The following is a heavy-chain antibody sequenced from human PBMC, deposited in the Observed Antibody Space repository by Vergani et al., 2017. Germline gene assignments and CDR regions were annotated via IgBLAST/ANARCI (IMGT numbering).Heavy chain of an antibody. V-gene: IGHV4-38-2*02. CDR2: IYHSGST. Sequence: QVQLQESGPGLVKPSETLSLTCTVSGYSISSGYYWGWIRQPPGKGLEWIGSIYHSGSTYYNPSLKSRVTISVDTSKNQFSLKRSSVTAADTAVYYCARDFPITAGGYSYGNWCDPWGQGTLVTVSS. CDR1: GYSISSGYY. J-gene: IGHJ5*02. D-gene: IGHD5-18*01. CDR3: ARDFPITAGGYSYGNWCDP.